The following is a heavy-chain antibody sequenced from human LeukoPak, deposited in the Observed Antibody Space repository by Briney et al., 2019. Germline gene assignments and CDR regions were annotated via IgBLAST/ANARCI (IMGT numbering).Heavy chain of an antibody. CDR3: ARGLGYYDSSVGY. J-gene: IGHJ4*02. V-gene: IGHV4-59*01. Sequence: KSSETLSLTCTVSGGSISSYYWSWIRQPPGPELEWIGYIYYSGSTNYNPSLKRRVTISVDTSKNQFSLKLSSVTAADTAVYYCARGLGYYDSSVGYWGQGTLVTVSS. CDR2: IYYSGST. CDR1: GGSISSYY. D-gene: IGHD3-22*01.